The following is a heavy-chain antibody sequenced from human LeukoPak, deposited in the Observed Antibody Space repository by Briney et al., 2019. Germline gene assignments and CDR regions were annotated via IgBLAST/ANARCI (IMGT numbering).Heavy chain of an antibody. J-gene: IGHJ3*02. Sequence: GRSLRLSCAASGFTFSSYGMHWVRQVPGKGLEWVAVISYDGSNKYYADSVKGRFTISRDNSKNTLYLQMNSLRAEDTAVYYCARDPNGDYIGAFDILGQGTMVTVSS. D-gene: IGHD4-17*01. CDR1: GFTFSSYG. CDR2: ISYDGSNK. CDR3: ARDPNGDYIGAFDI. V-gene: IGHV3-30*03.